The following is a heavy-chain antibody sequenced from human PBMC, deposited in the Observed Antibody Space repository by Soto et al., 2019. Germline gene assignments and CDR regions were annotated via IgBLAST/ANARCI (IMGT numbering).Heavy chain of an antibody. CDR1: GFTFSSFA. Sequence: PGGSLRLSCAASGFTFSSFAMSWVRQAPGKGLEWVSAISGSGGSAYYADSVKGRFTISRDSSKNSLYLQMNSLRAGDTAVYYCARVGGPDAFDIWGQGTMVTVSS. V-gene: IGHV3-23*01. D-gene: IGHD2-15*01. J-gene: IGHJ3*02. CDR3: ARVGGPDAFDI. CDR2: ISGSGGSA.